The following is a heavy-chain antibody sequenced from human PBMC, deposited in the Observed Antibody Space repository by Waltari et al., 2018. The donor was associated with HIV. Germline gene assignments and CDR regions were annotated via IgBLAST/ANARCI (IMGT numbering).Heavy chain of an antibody. CDR2: IFYGGST. Sequence: QVQLQQSGPGLVQPSQTLSLTCPVSGGSISTDLYYWNWLRQHPGKGLEWIGYIFYGGSTYYNPSLKSRVTISVDTSKNQFSLKLNSVTAADTAVYYCARGDGDRPRRSVDVWGQGTTVTVSS. V-gene: IGHV4-31*03. J-gene: IGHJ6*02. CDR3: ARGDGDRPRRSVDV. CDR1: GGSISTDLYY.